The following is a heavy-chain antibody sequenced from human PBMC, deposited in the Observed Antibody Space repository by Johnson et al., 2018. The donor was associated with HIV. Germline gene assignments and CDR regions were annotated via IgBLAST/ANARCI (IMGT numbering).Heavy chain of an antibody. V-gene: IGHV3-30*02. D-gene: IGHD6-13*01. CDR3: AKDRGSTTWLGDLFAFHI. Sequence: QVQLVESGGGVVQPGGSLRLSCVASGLTFSNYGMHWVRQAPGKGLDWVAFIQYDGRNKWYAASVKGRFTISRDNSKNTLSLEMSTLRPEDTAVYYCAKDRGSTTWLGDLFAFHIWGQGTMVTVSA. CDR2: IQYDGRNK. CDR1: GLTFSNYG. J-gene: IGHJ3*02.